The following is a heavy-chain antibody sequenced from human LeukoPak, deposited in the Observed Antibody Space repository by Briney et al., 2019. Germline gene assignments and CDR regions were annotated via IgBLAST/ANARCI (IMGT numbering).Heavy chain of an antibody. D-gene: IGHD5-18*01. Sequence: SETLSLTCAVYGGSFSGYYWSWVRQPPGKGLEWIGEINHSGSTNYNPSLKSGVTISVATSKNQLYLKLSSVTAADTAVYYCARGKGAYSYGYHWFDPWGQGTLVTVSS. J-gene: IGHJ5*02. CDR2: INHSGST. CDR1: GGSFSGYY. CDR3: ARGKGAYSYGYHWFDP. V-gene: IGHV4-34*01.